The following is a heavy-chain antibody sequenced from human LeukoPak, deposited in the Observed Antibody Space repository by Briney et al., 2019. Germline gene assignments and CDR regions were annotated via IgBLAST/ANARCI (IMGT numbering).Heavy chain of an antibody. CDR2: MNPNSGNT. V-gene: IGHV1-8*01. CDR1: GYTFTSYD. CDR3: ARGDTMVRGVIIPSYYYYGMDV. J-gene: IGHJ6*02. Sequence: ASVKVSCKASGYTFTSYDINWVRQATGQGLEWMGWMNPNSGNTGYAQKFQGRVTMTRNTSISTAYMELSSLRSEDTAVYYCARGDTMVRGVIIPSYYYYGMDVWGQGTTVTVSS. D-gene: IGHD3-10*01.